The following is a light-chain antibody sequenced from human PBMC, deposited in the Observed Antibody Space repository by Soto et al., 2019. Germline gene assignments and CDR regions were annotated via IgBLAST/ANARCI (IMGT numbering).Light chain of an antibody. CDR2: AAS. CDR3: QQANSFTST. V-gene: IGKV1-12*02. J-gene: IGKJ2*01. Sequence: DIQMPHATPSVASSVGDRVPITCRSSPGINSWLAWYQQKPGKAPNLLIYAASSLQSGDPSRFSGSGSGTDCPNTTSSLLPEDFATYYSQQANSFTSTLGQGTPLDIK. CDR1: PGINSW.